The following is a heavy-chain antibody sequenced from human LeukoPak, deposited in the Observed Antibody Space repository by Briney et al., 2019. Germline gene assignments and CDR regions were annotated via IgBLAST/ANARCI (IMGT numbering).Heavy chain of an antibody. CDR1: GYTFTSYG. CDR2: ISAYNGNT. Sequence: ASVKVSCKASGYTFTSYGISWVRQAPGQGLEWMGWISAYNGNTNYAQKLQGRVTMTTDTSTSTAYMELRRLRSDDTAVYYCARTEPTVPNFDYWGQGTLVTVSS. CDR3: ARTEPTVPNFDY. D-gene: IGHD4-11*01. V-gene: IGHV1-18*01. J-gene: IGHJ4*02.